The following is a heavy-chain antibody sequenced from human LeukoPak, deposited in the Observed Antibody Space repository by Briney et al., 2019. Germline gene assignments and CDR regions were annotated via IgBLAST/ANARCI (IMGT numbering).Heavy chain of an antibody. CDR2: ISAYNGNT. J-gene: IGHJ6*03. CDR3: ARGPSLDDSSGYYYGSRYYYYYYYMDV. CDR1: GYTFTSYG. V-gene: IGHV1-18*01. D-gene: IGHD3-22*01. Sequence: ASVKVSCKASGYTFTSYGISWVRQAPGQGLEWMGWISAYNGNTNYAQKLQGRVTMTTDTSTSTAYMELRSLRSDDTAVYYCARGPSLDDSSGYYYGSRYYYYYYYMDVWGKGTTVTVSS.